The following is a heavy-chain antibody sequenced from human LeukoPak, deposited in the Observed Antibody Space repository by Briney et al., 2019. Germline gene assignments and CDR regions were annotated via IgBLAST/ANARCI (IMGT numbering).Heavy chain of an antibody. D-gene: IGHD3-10*01. J-gene: IGHJ4*02. CDR1: GFTFSSYS. CDR3: AKRNTMVRGGPCFDN. Sequence: PGGSLRLSCAASGFTFSSYSMNWVRQAPGEGLEWVSIIFGSGDTTYYADSVKGRFTVSRDNSKNTLYLQMNSLRPEDTAIYYCAKRNTMVRGGPCFDNWGQGLLVTVSS. V-gene: IGHV3-23*01. CDR2: IFGSGDTT.